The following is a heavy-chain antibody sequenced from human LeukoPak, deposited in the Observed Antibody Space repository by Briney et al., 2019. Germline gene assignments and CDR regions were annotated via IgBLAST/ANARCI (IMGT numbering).Heavy chain of an antibody. Sequence: ASVKVSCKASGYTFTGYGMHWVRQAPGQRLEWMGWINAGNGNTKYSQKFQGRVTITRDTSAGTAYMELSSLRSEDTAVYYCARQYYDILTGYLGAFDIWGQGTMATVSS. CDR1: GYTFTGYG. V-gene: IGHV1-3*01. CDR3: ARQYYDILTGYLGAFDI. D-gene: IGHD3-9*01. CDR2: INAGNGNT. J-gene: IGHJ3*02.